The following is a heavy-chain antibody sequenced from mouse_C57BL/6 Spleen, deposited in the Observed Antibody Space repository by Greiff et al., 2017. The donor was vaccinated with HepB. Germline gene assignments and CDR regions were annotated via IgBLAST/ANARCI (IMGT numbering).Heavy chain of an antibody. D-gene: IGHD2-3*01. CDR2: ISSGGDYI. J-gene: IGHJ4*01. CDR3: TRDHDGYYAMDY. CDR1: GFTFSSYA. V-gene: IGHV5-9-1*02. Sequence: EVKLMESGEGLVKPGGSLKLSCAASGFTFSSYAMSWVRQTPEKRLEWVAYISSGGDYIYYADTVKGRFTISRDNARNTLYLQMSSLKSEDTAMYYCTRDHDGYYAMDYWGQGTSVTVSS.